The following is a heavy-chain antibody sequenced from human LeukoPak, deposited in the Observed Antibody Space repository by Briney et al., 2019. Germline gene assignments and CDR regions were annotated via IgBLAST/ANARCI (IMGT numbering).Heavy chain of an antibody. V-gene: IGHV3-9*03. CDR3: AKDRGSGHWYFDL. D-gene: IGHD3-10*01. CDR2: ISWNSGSI. CDR1: GFTFDDYA. Sequence: TGGSLRLSCAASGFTFDDYAMHWVRQAPGKGLEWVSGISWNSGSIGYADSAKGRFTISRDNAKNSLYLQMNSLRAEDMALYYCAKDRGSGHWYFDLWGRGTLVTVSS. J-gene: IGHJ2*01.